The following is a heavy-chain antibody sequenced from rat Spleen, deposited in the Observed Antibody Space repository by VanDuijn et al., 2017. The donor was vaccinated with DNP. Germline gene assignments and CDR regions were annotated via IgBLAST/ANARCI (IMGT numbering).Heavy chain of an antibody. CDR2: ISASGGST. J-gene: IGHJ2*01. CDR3: TTDFERGY. V-gene: IGHV5-27*01. Sequence: VQLVASGGGLVQPGRSMILSCATSGFTFSDYYMSWVRQAPTMTLEWVASISASGGSTSYRDSVKGRFTISRDNAKSTLYLQMDSLRSEDTATYYCTTDFERGYWGQGVMVTVSS. CDR1: GFTFSDYY. D-gene: IGHD1-11*01.